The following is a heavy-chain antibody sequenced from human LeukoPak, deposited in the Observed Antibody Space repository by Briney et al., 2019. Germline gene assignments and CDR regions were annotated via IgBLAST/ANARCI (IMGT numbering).Heavy chain of an antibody. CDR3: ATTQWLVDAFDI. V-gene: IGHV3-23*01. J-gene: IGHJ3*02. CDR1: GFTFSSYA. Sequence: PGGSLRLSCAASGFTFSSYAMSWVRQATGKGLEWVSAISGSGGSTYYADSVKGRFTISRDNSKNTLYLQMNSLRAEDTAVYYCATTQWLVDAFDIWGQGTMVTVSS. D-gene: IGHD6-19*01. CDR2: ISGSGGST.